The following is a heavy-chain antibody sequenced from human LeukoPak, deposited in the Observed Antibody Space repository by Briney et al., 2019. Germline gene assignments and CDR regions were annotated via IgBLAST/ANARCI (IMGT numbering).Heavy chain of an antibody. Sequence: PGGSLRLSCAASRFTFTTYAMSWVRQTPGKGLEWVSTISGSGHITDYADSVKGRFTISRDNSKNTLYLQMNSLRAEDTAVYYCANHQRNILLWFGELWGQGTLVTVPS. V-gene: IGHV3-23*01. J-gene: IGHJ4*02. CDR3: ANHQRNILLWFGEL. CDR1: RFTFTTYA. D-gene: IGHD3-10*01. CDR2: ISGSGHIT.